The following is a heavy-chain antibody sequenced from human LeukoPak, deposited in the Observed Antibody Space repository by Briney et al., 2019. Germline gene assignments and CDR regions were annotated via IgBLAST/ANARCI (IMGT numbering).Heavy chain of an antibody. CDR2: ISSSSSYI. Sequence: GGPLSPPFAASGSTSRSYRMNGARQAPGKGLRWVSSISSSSSYIYYADSVKGRFTISRDNAKNSLYLQMNSLRAEDTAVYYCALSSGYLLDYWGQGTLVTVSS. D-gene: IGHD3-22*01. CDR1: GSTSRSYR. V-gene: IGHV3-21*01. J-gene: IGHJ4*02. CDR3: ALSSGYLLDY.